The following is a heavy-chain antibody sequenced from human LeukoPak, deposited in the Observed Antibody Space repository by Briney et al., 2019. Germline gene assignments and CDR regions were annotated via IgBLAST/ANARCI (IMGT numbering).Heavy chain of an antibody. D-gene: IGHD2-21*01. CDR2: IKSDESER. V-gene: IGHV3-7*01. Sequence: GGSLRLSCVASGFTFSDYWMSWVRQAPGKGLEWVANIKSDESERFFLDSVKGRFTISRDNSKNTLYLQMNSLRAEDTAVYYCARAPPYSYYFDYWGQGTLVTVSS. CDR3: ARAPPYSYYFDY. J-gene: IGHJ4*02. CDR1: GFTFSDYW.